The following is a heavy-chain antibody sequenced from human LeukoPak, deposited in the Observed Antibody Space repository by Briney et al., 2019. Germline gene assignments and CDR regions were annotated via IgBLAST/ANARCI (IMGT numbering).Heavy chain of an antibody. D-gene: IGHD6-19*01. J-gene: IGHJ5*02. Sequence: GGSLRLSCVMSGASLSGYGMHWVRQAPGKGLEWLAWLPYDGSYNSTAASLKGRFAISKDITKNTVYLDMDSLTPEDTAVYYCAAAGLGVAHWFDPWGQGTLVTVSS. CDR1: GASLSGYG. CDR2: LPYDGSYN. V-gene: IGHV3-30*02. CDR3: AAAGLGVAHWFDP.